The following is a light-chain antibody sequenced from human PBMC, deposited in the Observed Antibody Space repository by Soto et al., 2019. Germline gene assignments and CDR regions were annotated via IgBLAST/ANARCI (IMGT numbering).Light chain of an antibody. CDR2: DAS. V-gene: IGKV1-5*01. CDR3: QHYNSYSEA. J-gene: IGKJ1*01. CDR1: QTISTW. Sequence: DIQVTQSPSTLSASVGDRVTITCRASQTISTWMAWYQQKPGKAPKLLIYDASSLASGVPSRFSGSGSGTEFTLTISSLQPDDFATYYCQHYNSYSEAFGQGTKVHIK.